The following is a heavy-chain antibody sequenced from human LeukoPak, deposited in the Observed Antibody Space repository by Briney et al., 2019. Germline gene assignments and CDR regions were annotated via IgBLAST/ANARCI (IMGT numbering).Heavy chain of an antibody. J-gene: IGHJ6*03. CDR1: GFTFSSYW. CDR2: IKQDGSEK. D-gene: IGHD2-15*01. CDR3: ARDTYCSGGSCYSGPYYYMDV. Sequence: PGGSLRLSCAASGFTFSSYWMSWVRQAPGKGLEWVANIKQDGSEKYYVDSVKGRFTISGDNAKNSLYLQMNSLRAEDTAVYYCARDTYCSGGSCYSGPYYYMDVWGKGTTVTVSS. V-gene: IGHV3-7*01.